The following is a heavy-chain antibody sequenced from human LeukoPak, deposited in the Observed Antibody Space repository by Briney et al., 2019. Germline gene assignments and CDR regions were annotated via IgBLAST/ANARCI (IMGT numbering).Heavy chain of an antibody. V-gene: IGHV5-10-1*01. J-gene: IGHJ4*02. CDR1: GYSFTSYW. Sequence: HGESLKISCKGSGYSFTSYWIGWVRQMPGKGLEWMGRIDPSDSYTKYSPSFEGHVTISVDKSISTAFLQWSSLKASDSAMYYCATGASKVTTDFANYWGQGSQVAVSS. D-gene: IGHD4-17*01. CDR3: ATGASKVTTDFANY. CDR2: IDPSDSYT.